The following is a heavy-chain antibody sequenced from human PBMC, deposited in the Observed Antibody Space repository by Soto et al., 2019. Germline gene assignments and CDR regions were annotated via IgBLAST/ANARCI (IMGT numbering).Heavy chain of an antibody. Sequence: EVQLLESGGGLVQPGGSLRLACAASGFTFSSYAMRWVRQAPGKGLEWVSAISGSGGSTYYADSVKGRFTISRDNSKNTLYLQMNSLRAEDTAVYYCASRGSGSYYDYWGEGTVVTVSS. J-gene: IGHJ4*02. CDR2: ISGSGGST. V-gene: IGHV3-23*01. D-gene: IGHD1-26*01. CDR1: GFTFSSYA. CDR3: ASRGSGSYYDY.